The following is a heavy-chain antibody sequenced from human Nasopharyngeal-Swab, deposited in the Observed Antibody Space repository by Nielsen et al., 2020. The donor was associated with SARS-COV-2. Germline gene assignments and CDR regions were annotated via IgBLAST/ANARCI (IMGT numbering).Heavy chain of an antibody. V-gene: IGHV4-59*08. CDR2: VYYSGSP. CDR1: GGSISSYY. Sequence: SETLSLTCTISGGSISSYYWSWIRQPPGKGLEWIGYVYYSGSPSYNPSLKSRVTISVDTSKNQFSLKLSSVTAADTAVYYCARGMIDPDAFDIWGQGTMVTVSS. J-gene: IGHJ3*02. CDR3: ARGMIDPDAFDI. D-gene: IGHD2-21*01.